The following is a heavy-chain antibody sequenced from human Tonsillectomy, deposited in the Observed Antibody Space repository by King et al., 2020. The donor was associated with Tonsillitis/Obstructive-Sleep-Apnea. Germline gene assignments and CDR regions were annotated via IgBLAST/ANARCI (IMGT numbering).Heavy chain of an antibody. D-gene: IGHD1-14*01. J-gene: IGHJ5*02. V-gene: IGHV7-4-1*02. CDR1: GYSFTTYA. CDR3: ARDRDGIDS. CDR2: INTNTGNP. Sequence: VQLVESGSELKKPGASVKVSCKATGYSFTTYAMNWVRQAPGQGLEWMGWINTNTGNPTYAQGFTGRLVFSLDTSVTTAYLQISSLKPDDTAVYYCARDRDGIDSWGQGTLVTVSS.